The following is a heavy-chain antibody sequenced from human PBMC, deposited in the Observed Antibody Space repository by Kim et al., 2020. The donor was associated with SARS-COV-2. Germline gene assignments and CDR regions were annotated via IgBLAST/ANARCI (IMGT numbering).Heavy chain of an antibody. V-gene: IGHV3-33*06. J-gene: IGHJ4*02. CDR1: GFSFSSYG. Sequence: GGSLRLSCVASGFSFSSYGMLWVRQAPGKGLEWVAVIWSNGINKNYVDSVKGRFTISRDTYMNTLYLEMNNLRVEDTALYYCAKDIASWTPGHWGQGTLVTVSS. CDR3: AKDIASWTPGH. D-gene: IGHD2-2*01. CDR2: IWSNGINK.